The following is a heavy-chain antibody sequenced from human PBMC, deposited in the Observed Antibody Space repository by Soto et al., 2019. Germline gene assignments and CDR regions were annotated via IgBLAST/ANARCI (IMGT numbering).Heavy chain of an antibody. D-gene: IGHD6-13*01. J-gene: IGHJ4*02. V-gene: IGHV3-30*18. CDR3: AKDYSIAAAGTAFDY. CDR1: GFTFSSYG. Sequence: PGGSLRLSCAASGFTFSSYGMHWVRQAPGKGLEWVAVISYDGSNKYYADSVKGRFTISRDNSRNTLYLQMNSLRAEDTAVYYCAKDYSIAAAGTAFDYWGQGTLVTVSS. CDR2: ISYDGSNK.